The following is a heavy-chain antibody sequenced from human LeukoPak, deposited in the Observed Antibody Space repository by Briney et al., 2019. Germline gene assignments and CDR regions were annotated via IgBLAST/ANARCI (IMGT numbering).Heavy chain of an antibody. CDR3: ARAIYSRAWYASDI. J-gene: IGHJ3*02. Sequence: PSETLSLTCSVSGSSISSSYWSWIRQAPGKGPEWIGYIFYTGSNDYSPSLKSRVTISVDTSKNQFSLRVNSVTAADTAVYYCARAIYSRAWYASDIWGQGTVVTVSA. CDR2: IFYTGSN. CDR1: GSSISSSY. V-gene: IGHV4-59*01. D-gene: IGHD6-19*01.